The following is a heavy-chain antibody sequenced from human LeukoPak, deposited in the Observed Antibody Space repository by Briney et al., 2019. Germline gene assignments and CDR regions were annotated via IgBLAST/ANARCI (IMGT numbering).Heavy chain of an antibody. Sequence: SETLSLTCTVSGGSISSSYWSWIRQPPGRGLEWIGYIYYSGITNYHPSLKSRVTISVDTSKNQFSLRLNSVTAADTAVYYCVRGAGRDGGYWGQGTLVTVSS. CDR3: VRGAGRDGGY. CDR1: GGSISSSY. D-gene: IGHD5-24*01. J-gene: IGHJ4*02. CDR2: IYYSGIT. V-gene: IGHV4-59*01.